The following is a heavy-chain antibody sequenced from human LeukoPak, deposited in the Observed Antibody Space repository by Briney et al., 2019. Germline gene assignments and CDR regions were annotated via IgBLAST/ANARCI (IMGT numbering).Heavy chain of an antibody. Sequence: GGSLRLSCAASGFTFSSYTMAWVRQAPGRGLEWVSSINTDSNYMYYADSVKGRFTISRDNAKNSLSLQMSSLRAEDTAVYSCARRYCTSTNCYAMDVWGKGTTVTVSS. D-gene: IGHD2/OR15-2a*01. J-gene: IGHJ6*04. V-gene: IGHV3-21*01. CDR1: GFTFSSYT. CDR3: ARRYCTSTNCYAMDV. CDR2: INTDSNYM.